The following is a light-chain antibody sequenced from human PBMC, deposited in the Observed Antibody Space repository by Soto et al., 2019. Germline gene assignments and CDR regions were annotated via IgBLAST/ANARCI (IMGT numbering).Light chain of an antibody. J-gene: IGLJ2*01. V-gene: IGLV4-69*01. CDR3: QTWGTGI. CDR2: LNSDGSH. CDR1: SGHSSYA. Sequence: QPVLTQSPSASASLGASVKLTCTLSSGHSSYAIAWHQQQPEKGPRYLMKLNSDGSHNKGGGIPDRFSGSSSGAERYLTISSLQSGDEADYYCQTWGTGIFGGGTKLTVL.